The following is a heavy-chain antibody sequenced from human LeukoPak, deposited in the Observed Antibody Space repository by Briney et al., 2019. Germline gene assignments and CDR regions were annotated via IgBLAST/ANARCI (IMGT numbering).Heavy chain of an antibody. CDR3: ARDSGWYYAFDI. J-gene: IGHJ3*02. D-gene: IGHD6-19*01. CDR2: IYHSGRT. CDR1: GYSISSGYY. Sequence: SETLSLTCTVSGYSISSGYYWGWIRQPPGKGLEWIGSIYHSGRTYYNPSLKSRVTISLDTSKNQFSLKLNSVTAADTAVYYCARDSGWYYAFDIWGQGTMVTVSS. V-gene: IGHV4-38-2*02.